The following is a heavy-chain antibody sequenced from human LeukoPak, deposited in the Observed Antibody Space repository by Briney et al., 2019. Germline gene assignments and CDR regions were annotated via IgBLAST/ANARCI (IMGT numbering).Heavy chain of an antibody. CDR1: GYTFTSYD. CDR2: MNPNSGNT. CDR3: ARGVTVTTRGAFDI. V-gene: IGHV1-8*03. Sequence: ASVKVSCKASGYTFTSYDINWVRQATGQGLEWMGWMNPNSGNTGYAQKFQGRVTITRNTSISTAYMELSSLRSEDTAVYYCARGVTVTTRGAFDIWGQGIMVTVSS. J-gene: IGHJ3*02. D-gene: IGHD4-17*01.